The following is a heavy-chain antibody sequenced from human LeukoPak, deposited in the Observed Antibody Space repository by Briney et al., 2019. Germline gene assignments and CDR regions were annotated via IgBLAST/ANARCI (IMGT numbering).Heavy chain of an antibody. V-gene: IGHV4-34*01. J-gene: IGHJ6*03. Sequence: PSETLSLTCAVNGGSLSGYYWSWIRQPPGKGLEWIGDINHSGNTNYNPSLKNRGTISEDTSNNQFSLKLRSVTAADTAVYYCARGTVVRMTVAGTLPRPNYYMDVWGEGTTVTVSS. CDR3: ARGTVVRMTVAGTLPRPNYYMDV. CDR1: GGSLSGYY. D-gene: IGHD6-19*01. CDR2: INHSGNT.